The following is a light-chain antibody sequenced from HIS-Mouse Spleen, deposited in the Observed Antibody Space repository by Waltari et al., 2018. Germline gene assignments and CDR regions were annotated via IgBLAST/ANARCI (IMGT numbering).Light chain of an antibody. CDR2: EDS. J-gene: IGLJ2*01. CDR3: YSTDSSGNHVV. Sequence: SYELTQPPSVSVSPGQPARIPCPGDALPKKYAYWDQQKSGQAPVLVIYEDSKRPSGIPERFSGSSSGTMATLTISGAQVEDEADYYCYSTDSSGNHVVFGGGTKLTVL. CDR1: ALPKKY. V-gene: IGLV3-10*01.